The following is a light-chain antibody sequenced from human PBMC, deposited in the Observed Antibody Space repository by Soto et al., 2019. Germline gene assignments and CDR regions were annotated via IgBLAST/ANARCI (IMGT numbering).Light chain of an antibody. CDR3: QQSYSTWT. Sequence: DIQMTQSPSSLSASVGDRVTITCRASQSISSYLNWYQQKPGKAPKLLIYAASSLQSGVPSRFSGSGSGTDFTLTIRSLQPEDFATYYCQQSYSTWTFGQGTKVEIK. CDR2: AAS. J-gene: IGKJ1*01. CDR1: QSISSY. V-gene: IGKV1-39*01.